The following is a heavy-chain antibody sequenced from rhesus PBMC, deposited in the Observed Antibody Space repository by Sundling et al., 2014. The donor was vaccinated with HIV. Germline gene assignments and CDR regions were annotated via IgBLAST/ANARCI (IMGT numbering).Heavy chain of an antibody. D-gene: IGHD3-3*01. V-gene: IGHV4-76*01. CDR1: GGSISGGYG. CDR2: IYSSSGNT. J-gene: IGHJ6*01. CDR3: ARDAQELDWLLLGFNYGLDS. Sequence: QVQLQESGPGLLKPSETLSLTCAVSGGSISGGYGWGWIRQPPGKGLEWIGSIYSSSGNTYYNPSLKSRVTISTDTSKNQFSLKLSSVTAADTAVYHCARDAQELDWLLLGFNYGLDSWGQGVVVTVSS.